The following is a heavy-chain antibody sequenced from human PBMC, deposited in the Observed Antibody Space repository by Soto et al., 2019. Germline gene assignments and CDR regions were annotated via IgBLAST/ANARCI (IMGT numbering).Heavy chain of an antibody. CDR1: GDSISSPTW. D-gene: IGHD4-17*01. J-gene: IGHJ4*02. Sequence: QVQLQESGPGLVKPSETLSLTCDVSGDSISSPTWWTWVRQPPGKGLEWIGEVYHSGSTNYNSSLKSRVTISVDKSKNQFSLRLTSVTAAGTAVYYCATRAPIDGDPYWGQGTLVTVSS. V-gene: IGHV4-4*02. CDR2: VYHSGST. CDR3: ATRAPIDGDPY.